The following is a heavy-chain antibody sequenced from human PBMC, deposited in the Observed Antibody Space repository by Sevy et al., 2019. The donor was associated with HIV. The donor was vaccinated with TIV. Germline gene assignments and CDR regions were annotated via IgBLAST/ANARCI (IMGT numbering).Heavy chain of an antibody. Sequence: GGSLRLSCAASGFTFSSYAMSWVRQAPGKGLEWVSAISGSGGSTYYADSVKGQFTISRDNSKNTLYLQMNSLRAEDTAVYYCAKNRYYGSGSYYNPDAFDIWGQGTMVTVSS. J-gene: IGHJ3*02. CDR3: AKNRYYGSGSYYNPDAFDI. CDR1: GFTFSSYA. CDR2: ISGSGGST. V-gene: IGHV3-23*01. D-gene: IGHD3-10*01.